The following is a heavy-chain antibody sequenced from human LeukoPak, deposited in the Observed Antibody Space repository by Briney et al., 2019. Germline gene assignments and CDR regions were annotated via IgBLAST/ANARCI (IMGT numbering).Heavy chain of an antibody. CDR1: GDSISSNF. J-gene: IGHJ4*02. CDR2: IYNGGST. V-gene: IGHV4-4*07. Sequence: PSETLSLTCTVSGDSISSNFWSWIRQPPGKGLEWMGRIYNGGSTNYNPSLKSRVTMSVDTSKNQFSLQLSSVTAADTAVYFCVRAIQDPNRGSPIDSWGQGTLVTVSS. D-gene: IGHD1-26*01. CDR3: VRAIQDPNRGSPIDS.